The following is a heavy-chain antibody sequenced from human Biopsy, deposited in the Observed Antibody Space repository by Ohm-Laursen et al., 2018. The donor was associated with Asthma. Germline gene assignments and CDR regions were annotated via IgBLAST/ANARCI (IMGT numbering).Heavy chain of an antibody. CDR2: ITFDGSTQ. J-gene: IGHJ4*02. Sequence: SLRLSCAASGRHFGSYNMHWARQTPGKGLEWVAVITFDGSTQHYGDSVKGRFTISRDNSKNMLFLQMNSLRAEDTAVYYCSRDTLGYYFDIWGQGTQVTVSS. V-gene: IGHV3-30-3*01. CDR1: GRHFGSYN. D-gene: IGHD3-9*01. CDR3: SRDTLGYYFDI.